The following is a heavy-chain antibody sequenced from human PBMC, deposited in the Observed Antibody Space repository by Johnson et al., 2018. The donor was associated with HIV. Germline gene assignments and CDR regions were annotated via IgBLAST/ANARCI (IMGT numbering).Heavy chain of an antibody. CDR1: GFTFSSYA. CDR2: ISWNSGSI. J-gene: IGHJ3*02. CDR3: AKAYHSVNDAFDI. Sequence: VQLVESGGGLVQPGGSLRLSCAASGFTFSSYAMSWVRQAPGKGLEWVSGISWNSGSIGYADSVKGRFTISRDNAKNSLYLQMNSLRAEDTALYYCAKAYHSVNDAFDIWGQGTMVTVSS. V-gene: IGHV3-9*01.